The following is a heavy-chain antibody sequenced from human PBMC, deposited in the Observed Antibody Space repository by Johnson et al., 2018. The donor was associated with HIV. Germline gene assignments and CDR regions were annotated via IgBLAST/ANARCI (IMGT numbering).Heavy chain of an antibody. Sequence: QVQLVESGGGLVQPGGSLRLSCAASGFTVIGNYMSWIRQAPGKGLEWVSYISSSGKSTNYADSVKGRFTISRDNAKNSLSLQMNSLRAEDTAVYYCAKTYSGSNRDAFDIWGQGTMVTVSS. J-gene: IGHJ3*02. CDR3: AKTYSGSNRDAFDI. CDR1: GFTVIGNY. V-gene: IGHV3-11*04. CDR2: ISSSGKST. D-gene: IGHD1-26*01.